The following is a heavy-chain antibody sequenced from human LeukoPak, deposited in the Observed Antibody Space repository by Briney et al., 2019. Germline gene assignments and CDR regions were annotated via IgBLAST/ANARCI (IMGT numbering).Heavy chain of an antibody. V-gene: IGHV3-13*01. Sequence: GGSLRLSCAASGFTFSSYDMHWVRQATGKDLEWVSAIGTAGDTYYPGSVKGRFTISRENAKNSLYLQMNSLRAGDTAVYYCARGGYDSSGYYSNFGYWGQGTLVTVSS. CDR2: IGTAGDT. J-gene: IGHJ4*02. D-gene: IGHD3-22*01. CDR3: ARGGYDSSGYYSNFGY. CDR1: GFTFSSYD.